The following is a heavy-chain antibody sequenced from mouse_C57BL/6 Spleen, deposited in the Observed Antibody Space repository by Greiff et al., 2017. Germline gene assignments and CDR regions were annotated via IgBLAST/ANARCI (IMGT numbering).Heavy chain of an antibody. Sequence: LVESGPELVKPGASVKISCKASGYSFTSYYIHWVKQRPGQGLEWIGWIYPGSGNTKYNEKFKGKATLTADTSSSTAYMQLSSLTSEDSAVYYCARYGYDVGFDYWRQGTTLTVSS. J-gene: IGHJ2*01. CDR2: IYPGSGNT. D-gene: IGHD2-2*01. CDR3: ARYGYDVGFDY. CDR1: GYSFTSYY. V-gene: IGHV1-66*01.